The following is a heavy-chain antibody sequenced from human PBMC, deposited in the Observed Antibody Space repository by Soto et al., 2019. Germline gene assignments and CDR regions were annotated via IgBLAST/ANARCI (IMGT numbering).Heavy chain of an antibody. CDR3: ARSVVVVAATPGNWFDP. V-gene: IGHV3-33*01. J-gene: IGHJ5*02. D-gene: IGHD2-15*01. Sequence: GGSLRLSCAASGFTFSSYGMHWVRQAPGKGLEWVAVIWYDGSNKYYADSVKGRFTISRDNSKNTLYLQMNSLRAENTAVYYCARSVVVVAATPGNWFDPWGQGTLVTVSS. CDR2: IWYDGSNK. CDR1: GFTFSSYG.